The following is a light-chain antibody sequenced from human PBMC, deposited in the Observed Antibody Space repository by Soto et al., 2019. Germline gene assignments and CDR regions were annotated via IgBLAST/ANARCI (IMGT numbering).Light chain of an antibody. CDR2: DVN. Sequence: QSALTQPASVSGSPGQSITLSSTGTSSDIGGYDYVSWYQRHPGKAPKLIIYDVNNRPSGVSNRFSGSKSGNTASPTISGLQAEDEADYYCTSYASGSSHVVFGGGTKLTVL. CDR3: TSYASGSSHVV. V-gene: IGLV2-14*01. CDR1: SSDIGGYDY. J-gene: IGLJ2*01.